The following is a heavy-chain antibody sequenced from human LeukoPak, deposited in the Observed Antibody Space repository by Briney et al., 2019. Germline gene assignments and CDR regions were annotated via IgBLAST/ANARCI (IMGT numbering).Heavy chain of an antibody. D-gene: IGHD6-13*01. J-gene: IGHJ4*02. Sequence: SETLSLTCTVSGGSISSYYWSWIRQPPGKGLEWIGYIYYSGSTNYNPSLKSRVTISVDTSKNQFSLKLSSVTAADTAVYYCARERAAAGIIDYWGQGTLVTVSS. CDR1: GGSISSYY. CDR3: ARERAAAGIIDY. V-gene: IGHV4-59*01. CDR2: IYYSGST.